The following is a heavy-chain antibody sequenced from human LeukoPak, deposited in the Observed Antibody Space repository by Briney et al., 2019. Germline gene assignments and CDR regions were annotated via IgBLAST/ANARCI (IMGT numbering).Heavy chain of an antibody. D-gene: IGHD3-10*01. J-gene: IGHJ4*02. CDR3: AKVAKYYYGSETYYFFEH. Sequence: GGSLRLSCAASGFTFSTYSMNWVRQAPGKGLEWVSSISSSSYIYYADSVKGRFTISRDDAKRSLYLQMNSLRVEDTAVYYCAKVAKYYYGSETYYFFEHWGQGTPVTASS. CDR2: ISSSSYI. CDR1: GFTFSTYS. V-gene: IGHV3-21*01.